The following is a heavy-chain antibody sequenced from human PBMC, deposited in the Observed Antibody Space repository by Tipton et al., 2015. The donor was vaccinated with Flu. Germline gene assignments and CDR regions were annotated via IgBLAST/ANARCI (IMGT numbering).Heavy chain of an antibody. CDR2: INGDGDLT. CDR3: ATYASGSYSSDY. V-gene: IGHV3-74*01. CDR1: GFDFINYW. Sequence: SLRLSCAASGFDFINYWMYWVRQVPGKGLVWVSRINGDGDLTSYAESVKGRFSVTRDNARNTVFLQMDSLRVEDTAVYYCATYASGSYSSDYWGPGTVVTVSP. D-gene: IGHD3-10*01. J-gene: IGHJ4*02.